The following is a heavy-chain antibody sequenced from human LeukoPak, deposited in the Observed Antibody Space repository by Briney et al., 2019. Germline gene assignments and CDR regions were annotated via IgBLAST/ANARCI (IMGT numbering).Heavy chain of an antibody. CDR1: GVTFRNYW. V-gene: IGHV3-7*01. CDR2: IKQDGSDR. J-gene: IGHJ4*02. D-gene: IGHD6-13*01. Sequence: PGGSLRLSCVASGVTFRNYWMSWVRQAPGKGLEWVANIKQDGSDRRYVGSVEGRFTIARDNTKNSLSLEMNSLRVEDTAVYYCARYDGSNRPFEYWGQGNLVYVSS. CDR3: ARYDGSNRPFEY.